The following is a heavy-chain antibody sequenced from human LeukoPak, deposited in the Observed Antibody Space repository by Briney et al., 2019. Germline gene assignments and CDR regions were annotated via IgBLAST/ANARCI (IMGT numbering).Heavy chain of an antibody. D-gene: IGHD6-13*01. CDR3: ARGGIAAAGTRIYYYYGMDV. V-gene: IGHV1-18*04. Sequence: GASVKVSCKASGYTFTSYGISWVRQAPGQGLEXXXXXXXXXXXTNYAQKLQGRVTMTTDTSTSTAYMELRSLRSDDTAVYYCARGGIAAAGTRIYYYYGMDVWGKGTTVTVSS. CDR2: XXXXXXXT. CDR1: GYTFTSYG. J-gene: IGHJ6*04.